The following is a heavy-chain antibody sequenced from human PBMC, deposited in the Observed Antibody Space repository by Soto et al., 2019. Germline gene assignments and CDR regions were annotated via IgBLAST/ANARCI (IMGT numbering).Heavy chain of an antibody. CDR3: ARGGPFRAFDI. D-gene: IGHD3-10*01. CDR2: INRSGSP. Sequence: SETLSLTCAVSGASISSSKWWSWVRQSPEKGLEWIGEINRSGSPNHNPSLQSRVTMSLDNSKNQLSLNLNSVTAADTAVYYCARGGPFRAFDIWGQGTMVTVSS. J-gene: IGHJ3*02. V-gene: IGHV4-4*02. CDR1: GASISSSKW.